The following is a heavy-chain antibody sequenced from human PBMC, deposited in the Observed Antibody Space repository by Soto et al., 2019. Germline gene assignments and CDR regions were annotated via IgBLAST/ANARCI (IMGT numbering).Heavy chain of an antibody. V-gene: IGHV5-10-1*01. CDR1: GYIFSNYW. J-gene: IGHJ6*02. CDR2: IDPSDSYP. Sequence: GESLKISCKASGYIFSNYWIIWLRQMPRKGLEWMGTIDPSDSYPKYSPSFQGHVSISADKSIGTAYLQWSSLKASDSAMYYCARRGGNSYVVHGMDVWGQGTTVTVSS. CDR3: ARRGGNSYVVHGMDV. D-gene: IGHD5-18*01.